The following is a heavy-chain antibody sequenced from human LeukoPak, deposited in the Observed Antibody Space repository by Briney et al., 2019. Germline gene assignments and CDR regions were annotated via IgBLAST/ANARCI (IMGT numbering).Heavy chain of an antibody. V-gene: IGHV4-30-2*01. CDR1: GGSISSGGYS. CDR3: ARGVPAVDY. J-gene: IGHJ4*02. Sequence: PSETLSLTCAVSGGSISSGGYSWSWIRQPPGKGLEWIGYIYHSGSTYYNPSLKSRVTISVDRSKNQFSLKLSSVTAADTAVYYCARGVPAVDYWGQGTLVTVSP. D-gene: IGHD2-2*01. CDR2: IYHSGST.